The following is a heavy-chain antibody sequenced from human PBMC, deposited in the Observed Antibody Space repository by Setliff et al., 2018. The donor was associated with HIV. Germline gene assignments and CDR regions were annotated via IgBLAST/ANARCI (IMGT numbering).Heavy chain of an antibody. D-gene: IGHD2-8*02. J-gene: IGHJ6*03. Sequence: PSETLSLTCTVSGGSISSGDYYWSWIRQPPGKGLEWIGNIYYSGSTYYNPSLKSRVTISVDTSRNQFSLKLTSVSAADTAVYYCARVSKTYWYSIPRDYYHHMDVWGKGTTVTVSS. CDR3: ARVSKTYWYSIPRDYYHHMDV. V-gene: IGHV4-30-4*08. CDR1: GGSISSGDYY. CDR2: IYYSGST.